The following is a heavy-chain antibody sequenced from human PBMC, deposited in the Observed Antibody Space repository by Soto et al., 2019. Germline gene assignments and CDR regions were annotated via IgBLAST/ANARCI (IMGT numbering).Heavy chain of an antibody. CDR1: GVSISSGNW. J-gene: IGHJ4*02. CDR2: IFHDGTA. V-gene: IGHV4-4*02. Sequence: QVKLQESGPGLAKPSGTLSLTCAVSGVSISSGNWWTWVRQTPQRGLEYIGEIFHDGTANYYPSFERRVAISVDTSKNQFSLKLTSVTAADTAIYFCARLVYDTRLNYMYFDFWGQGALVTVSS. CDR3: ARLVYDTRLNYMYFDF. D-gene: IGHD2-8*01.